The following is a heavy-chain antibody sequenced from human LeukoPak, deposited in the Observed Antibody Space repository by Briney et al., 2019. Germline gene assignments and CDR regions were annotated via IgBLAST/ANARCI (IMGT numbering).Heavy chain of an antibody. CDR2: ISYDGSNK. J-gene: IGHJ4*02. Sequence: GGSLRLSCAASGFTFSSYAMHWARQAPGKGLEWVAVISYDGSNKYYADSVKGRFTISRDNSKNTLYLQMNSLRAEDTAVYYCARVRSSSGWGDYWGQGTLVTVSS. CDR3: ARVRSSSGWGDY. CDR1: GFTFSSYA. D-gene: IGHD6-19*01. V-gene: IGHV3-30-3*01.